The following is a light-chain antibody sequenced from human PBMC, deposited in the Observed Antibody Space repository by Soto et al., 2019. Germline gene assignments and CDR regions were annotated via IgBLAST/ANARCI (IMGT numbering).Light chain of an antibody. J-gene: IGKJ3*01. CDR1: QSVSSSY. CDR2: VAS. CDR3: QQYGSSPLFT. V-gene: IGKV3-20*01. Sequence: EIVLTQSPGTLSLSPGERATLSCRASQSVSSSYLAWYQQKPGQAPRLLIYVASSRATGIPDRFSGSGSGTDFTLTISRLEPEDFEVYYCQQYGSSPLFTFGPGTKVDIK.